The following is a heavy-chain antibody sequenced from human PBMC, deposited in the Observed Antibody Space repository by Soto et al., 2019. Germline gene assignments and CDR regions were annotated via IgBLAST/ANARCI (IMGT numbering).Heavy chain of an antibody. CDR3: ARKVLSLGHAFDI. Sequence: SETLSLTCAVSGGSIISGYWWTWVRQPPGKGPEWIGEVFHSRSTNYNSSLKSRVTISVDRSKNQFSLELTSVTAADTAVYYCARKVLSLGHAFDIWGQGTMVTVSS. D-gene: IGHD3-10*01. CDR1: GGSIISGYW. CDR2: VFHSRST. V-gene: IGHV4-4*02. J-gene: IGHJ3*02.